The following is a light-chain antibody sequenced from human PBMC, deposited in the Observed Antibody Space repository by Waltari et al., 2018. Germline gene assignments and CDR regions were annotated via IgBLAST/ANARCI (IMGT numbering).Light chain of an antibody. CDR1: QRISSN. J-gene: IGKJ2*01. CDR3: LQYKNWPPLYT. Sequence: EIVMTQSPATLSVSPGERATLSCRASQRISSNLVWYQHKPGQAPRVLIYGASTRATGLTARFSGSGSGTEFTLTITSLQSEDFAVYYCLQYKNWPPLYTFGQGTKLEI. CDR2: GAS. V-gene: IGKV3-15*01.